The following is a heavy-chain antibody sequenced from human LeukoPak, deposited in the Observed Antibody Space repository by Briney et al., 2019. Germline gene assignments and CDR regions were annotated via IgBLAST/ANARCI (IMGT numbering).Heavy chain of an antibody. CDR2: IYHSGST. J-gene: IGHJ4*02. Sequence: SQTLSLTCAVSGGSISSGGYSWSWIRQPPGKGLEWIGYIYHSGSTYYNPSLKSRVTISVDRSKNQFSLKLSSVTAADTAVYYCARASVFGYYFDYWDQGTLVTVSS. CDR1: GGSISSGGYS. CDR3: ARASVFGYYFDY. V-gene: IGHV4-30-2*01. D-gene: IGHD3-16*01.